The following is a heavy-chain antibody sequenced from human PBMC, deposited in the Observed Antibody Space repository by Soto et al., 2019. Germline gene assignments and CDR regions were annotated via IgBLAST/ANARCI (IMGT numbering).Heavy chain of an antibody. Sequence: ASVKVSCKASGYTFTGYYMHWVRQAPGQGLEWMGWINPNSGGTNYAQKFQGWVTMTRDTSISTAYMELSRLRSDDTAVYYCARERVTRLQPQQFYSYYYGIDVWGQGTTVTVS. CDR3: ARERVTRLQPQQFYSYYYGIDV. J-gene: IGHJ6*02. CDR2: INPNSGGT. V-gene: IGHV1-2*04. CDR1: GYTFTGYY. D-gene: IGHD2-21*02.